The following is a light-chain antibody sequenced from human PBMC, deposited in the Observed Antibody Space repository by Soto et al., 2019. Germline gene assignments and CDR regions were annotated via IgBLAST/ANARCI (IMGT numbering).Light chain of an antibody. V-gene: IGKV3-20*01. J-gene: IGKJ4*01. Sequence: EIVLTQSPGTLSLSPGERATLSCRARQSVSSNYLAWYQQKPGQAPKDLIYRASIRATGIPDRFTGSGSGTDFTLTISRLEPEDFAVYYCQQYGSSPLTFGGGTKVDIK. CDR2: RAS. CDR1: QSVSSNY. CDR3: QQYGSSPLT.